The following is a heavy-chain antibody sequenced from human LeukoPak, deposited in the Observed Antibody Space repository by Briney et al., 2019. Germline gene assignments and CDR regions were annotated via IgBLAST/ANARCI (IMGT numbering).Heavy chain of an antibody. CDR3: AKNGEPHYYMDV. Sequence: GGSLRLSCAASGFTFTTNGMIWVRQAPGKGLEWVLGISGSGSNTYYADSAKGWFTSSRDYSKRTVYLQMNSLRAEDTAVYYCAKNGEPHYYMDVLGKGTTVTVSS. CDR2: ISGSGSNT. D-gene: IGHD1-14*01. CDR1: GFTFTTNG. V-gene: IGHV3-23*01. J-gene: IGHJ6*03.